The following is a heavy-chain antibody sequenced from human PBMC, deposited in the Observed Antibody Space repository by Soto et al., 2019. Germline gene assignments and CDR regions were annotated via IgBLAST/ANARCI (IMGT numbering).Heavy chain of an antibody. J-gene: IGHJ6*03. CDR1: GGSISSYY. V-gene: IGHV4-59*01. CDR3: ARGGSKYYYYMDV. CDR2: IYYSGST. Sequence: SETLSLTCTVSGGSISSYYWSWIRQPPGKGLEWIGYIYYSGSTNYNPSLKSRVTISIDTSKNQFSLKLSSVTAADTAVYFCARGGSKYYYYMDVWGKGTTVTVSS. D-gene: IGHD2-15*01.